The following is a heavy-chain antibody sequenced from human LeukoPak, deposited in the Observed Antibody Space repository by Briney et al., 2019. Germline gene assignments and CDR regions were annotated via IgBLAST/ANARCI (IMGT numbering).Heavy chain of an antibody. J-gene: IGHJ4*02. V-gene: IGHV1-18*01. CDR1: GGTFSSHV. CDR3: ARDKYYDFWSGSIY. D-gene: IGHD3-3*01. CDR2: ISAYNGNT. Sequence: ASVKVSCKASGGTFSSHVISWVRQAPGQGLEWMGWISAYNGNTNYAQKLQGSVTMTTDTSTSTAYMELRSLRSDDTAVYYCARDKYYDFWSGSIYWGQGTLVTVSS.